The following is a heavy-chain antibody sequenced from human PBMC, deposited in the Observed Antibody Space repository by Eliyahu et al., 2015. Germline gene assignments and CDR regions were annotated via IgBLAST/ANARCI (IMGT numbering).Heavy chain of an antibody. J-gene: IGHJ4*02. D-gene: IGHD4-17*01. CDR1: GYSISSGYY. CDR3: ARVLHYGVHFDY. V-gene: IGHV4-38-2*01. Sequence: QVQLQESGPGLVKPSETLSLTCAVXGYSISSGYYWGWIRQPPGKGLEWIGSIYHSGSTYYNPSLKSRVTISVDTSKNQFSLKLSSVTAADTAVYYCARVLHYGVHFDYWGQGTLVTVSS. CDR2: IYHSGST.